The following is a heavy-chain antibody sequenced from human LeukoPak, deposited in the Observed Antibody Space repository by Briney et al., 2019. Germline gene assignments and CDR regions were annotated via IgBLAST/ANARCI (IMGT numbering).Heavy chain of an antibody. CDR1: GGSISGYY. J-gene: IGHJ4*02. Sequence: SETLSLTCTVSGGSISGYYGNWIRQPPGKGLEWIGYIYYTGSTMYSPSLHSRVTMSVDTSKNQFSLKLSSVTAADTAVYYCASSFLYYFDYWGQGTLVTVSS. CDR3: ASSFLYYFDY. V-gene: IGHV4-59*01. D-gene: IGHD2/OR15-2a*01. CDR2: IYYTGST.